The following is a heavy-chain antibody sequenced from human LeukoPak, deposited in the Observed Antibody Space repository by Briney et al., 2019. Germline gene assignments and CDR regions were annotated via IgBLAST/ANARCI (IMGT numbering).Heavy chain of an antibody. CDR3: ARDYYDSSASATFDY. V-gene: IGHV3-21*06. D-gene: IGHD3-22*01. J-gene: IGHJ4*02. CDR1: GFTFDTYT. CDR2: IASDTTYI. Sequence: GGSLRLSCEASGFTFDTYTVNWVRQAPGKGLEWVSSIASDTTYIKYADSVKGRFTFSRGNAKNSVFLEMKSLRADDTAIYFCARDYYDSSASATFDYWGRGTLVTVSS.